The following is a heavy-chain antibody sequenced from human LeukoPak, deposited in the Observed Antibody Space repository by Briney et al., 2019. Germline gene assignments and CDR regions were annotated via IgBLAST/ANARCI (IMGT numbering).Heavy chain of an antibody. CDR2: INPGGDNT. D-gene: IGHD4-17*01. J-gene: IGHJ4*02. V-gene: IGHV1-46*01. Sequence: GASVKVSCKASGYTFTNYYIHWVRQAPGQGLEWMGLINPGGDNTDYAQNFQGRVTMTRDTSTSTVYMGLSSLRSEDTAVYYCARGDDNGDYEAIDWGQGTLVTVSS. CDR1: GYTFTNYY. CDR3: ARGDDNGDYEAID.